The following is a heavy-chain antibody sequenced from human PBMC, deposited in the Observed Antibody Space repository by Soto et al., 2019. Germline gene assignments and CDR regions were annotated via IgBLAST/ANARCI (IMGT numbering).Heavy chain of an antibody. V-gene: IGHV3-48*02. J-gene: IGHJ3*01. CDR1: GFTFSTYS. D-gene: IGHD6-25*01. CDR2: ITFNIRTT. CDR3: ARGAETSGIASATVGDAFDV. Sequence: EVRLVESGGGLVQPGGSLRLSCAASGFTFSTYSMNWVRQAPVKGPEWLSFITFNIRTTYYTDSVRCRFTISSYKAKNSIFRQMNRLRDEDTALYYCARGAETSGIASATVGDAFDVWCQGTLVTVSS.